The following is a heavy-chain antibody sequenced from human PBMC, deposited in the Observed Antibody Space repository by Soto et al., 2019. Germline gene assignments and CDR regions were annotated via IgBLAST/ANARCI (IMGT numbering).Heavy chain of an antibody. Sequence: QVQLVQSGAEVKKPGSSVKVSCKASGGTFSSYTLSWVRQAPGQGLEWMGRIIPILGIAKYAQKFQGRVTITADKSTSTAYMELSSLRSDDTAVYSCARALTVGATVDYWGQGTLVTVSS. CDR1: GGTFSSYT. CDR3: ARALTVGATVDY. J-gene: IGHJ4*02. CDR2: IIPILGIA. D-gene: IGHD1-26*01. V-gene: IGHV1-69*02.